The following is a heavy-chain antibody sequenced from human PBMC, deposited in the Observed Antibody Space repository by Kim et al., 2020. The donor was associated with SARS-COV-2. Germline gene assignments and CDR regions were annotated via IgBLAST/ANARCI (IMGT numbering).Heavy chain of an antibody. CDR2: VYNNGNT. D-gene: IGHD1-26*01. CDR3: ARPQGTMGAFYFDR. V-gene: IGHV4-39*01. Sequence: SETLSLTCSVSGASISTSTYFWGWVRQPPGEELEWIGCVYNNGNTYYNPSLRSRVTISVDTSKNQFSLKLNSVTAADTAMYYCARPQGTMGAFYFDRWGQGIQVSVSS. J-gene: IGHJ4*02. CDR1: GASISTSTYF.